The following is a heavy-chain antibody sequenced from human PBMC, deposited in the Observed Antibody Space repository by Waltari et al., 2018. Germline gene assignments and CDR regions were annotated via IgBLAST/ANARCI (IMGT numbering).Heavy chain of an antibody. V-gene: IGHV3-43*01. D-gene: IGHD3-3*01. CDR2: VGWGGNNK. CDR1: GFAFHRYT. Sequence: VQLVESGGAVVQAGGSLRLSCVSSGFAFHRYTMHWVRLVPGKGRGWVAFVGWGGNNKCYGDSVKGRFIISRDNSRSSLSLQMNNLEFEDTALYFCAKDFALANSFGYYFDSWGQGTQVTVSS. CDR3: AKDFALANSFGYYFDS. J-gene: IGHJ4*02.